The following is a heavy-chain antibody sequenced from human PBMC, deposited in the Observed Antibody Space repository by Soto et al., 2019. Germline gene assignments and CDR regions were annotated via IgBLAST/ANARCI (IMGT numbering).Heavy chain of an antibody. V-gene: IGHV1-18*01. CDR1: GYTFTSYG. CDR2: ISAYNGNT. J-gene: IGHJ6*02. D-gene: IGHD6-19*01. Sequence: ASVKVACNASGYTFTSYGISWVRRAPGQGLEWMGWISAYNGNTNYAQKLQGRVTMTTDTSTSTAYMELRSLRSDDTAVYYCPRDGGWLNYHYGMNVSDQGPKCTVSS. CDR3: PRDGGWLNYHYGMNV.